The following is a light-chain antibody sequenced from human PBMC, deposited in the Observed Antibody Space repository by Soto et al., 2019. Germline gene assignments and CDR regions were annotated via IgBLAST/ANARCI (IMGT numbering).Light chain of an antibody. CDR1: QSISSW. CDR2: KAS. J-gene: IGKJ4*01. Sequence: DIQMTQSPSTLSASVGDRVTITCRASQSISSWLAWYQQKPGKAPKLLMYKASNLESGVPSRFSGSGSGTEFTLTISSLQPDDFATYHCQQYNDSPLSFGGGTKVEIK. V-gene: IGKV1-5*03. CDR3: QQYNDSPLS.